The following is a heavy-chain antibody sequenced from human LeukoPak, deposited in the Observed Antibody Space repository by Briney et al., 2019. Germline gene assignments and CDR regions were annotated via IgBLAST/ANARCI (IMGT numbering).Heavy chain of an antibody. CDR1: GASVSSYY. CDR2: IYTSGRT. J-gene: IGHJ5*02. CDR3: AREGTAGTNLNWFDP. D-gene: IGHD1-1*01. V-gene: IGHV4-4*07. Sequence: PSETLSLTCTVSGASVSSYYWNWVRQAAGKGLEWIGRIYTSGRTNFNPSLKSRVTISVDTSKNQFSLKLSSVTAADTAVYYCAREGTAGTNLNWFDPWGQGTLVTVSS.